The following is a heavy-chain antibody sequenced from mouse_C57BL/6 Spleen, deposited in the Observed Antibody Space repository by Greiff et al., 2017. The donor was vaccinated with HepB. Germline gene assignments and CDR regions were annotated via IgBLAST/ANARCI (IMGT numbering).Heavy chain of an antibody. V-gene: IGHV5-17*01. Sequence: EVKVEESGGGLVKPGGSLKLSCAASGFTFSDYGMHWVRQAPEKGLEWVAYISSGSSTIYYADTVKGRFTISRDNAKNTLFLQMTSLRSEDTAMYYCARRRTPNAMDYWGQGTSVTVSS. CDR1: GFTFSDYG. CDR3: ARRRTPNAMDY. CDR2: ISSGSSTI. J-gene: IGHJ4*01.